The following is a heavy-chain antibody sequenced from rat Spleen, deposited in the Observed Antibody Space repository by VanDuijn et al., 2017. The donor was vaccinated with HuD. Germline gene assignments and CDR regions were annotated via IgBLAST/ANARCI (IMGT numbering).Heavy chain of an antibody. CDR3: ARAGYLRDWYFDF. CDR1: GFTFSDYG. D-gene: IGHD2-5*01. V-gene: IGHV5-29*01. J-gene: IGHJ1*01. Sequence: EVQLVESGGGLVQPGRSLQLSCAASGFTFSDYGMAWVRQGPTKGLEWVATISYDESSTYYRDSVKGRFTVSRDNTRDTLYLQMDNLRSEDTATYYCARAGYLRDWYFDFWGPGTMVTVSS. CDR2: ISYDESST.